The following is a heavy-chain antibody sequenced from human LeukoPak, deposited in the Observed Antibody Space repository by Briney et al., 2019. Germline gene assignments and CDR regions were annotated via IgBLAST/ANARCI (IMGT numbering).Heavy chain of an antibody. J-gene: IGHJ4*02. Sequence: ASVKVSCKASGYTFTGYYMHWVRQAPGQGLEWMGWINPNSGGTNYAQKFQGRVTMTRDTSISTAYMELSRLRSDDTAVYYCARDFQNNKWYDGPGYYLDYWGQGNLVTVTS. CDR3: ARDFQNNKWYDGPGYYLDY. D-gene: IGHD1/OR15-1a*01. CDR1: GYTFTGYY. V-gene: IGHV1-2*02. CDR2: INPNSGGT.